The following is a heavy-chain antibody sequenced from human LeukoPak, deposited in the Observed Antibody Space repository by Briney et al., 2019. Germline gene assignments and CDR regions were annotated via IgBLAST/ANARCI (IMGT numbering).Heavy chain of an antibody. Sequence: PGGSLRLSCAASGFTFRDYGMHWVRQAPGKGLEWLAVISYDGSKEYYADSVKGRFIISRDNSKNTVYLQMSSLRPEETAVYYCAKEPNRGLPDYWGQGTLVIVPS. CDR1: GFTFRDYG. D-gene: IGHD2-21*01. CDR2: ISYDGSKE. CDR3: AKEPNRGLPDY. J-gene: IGHJ4*02. V-gene: IGHV3-30*18.